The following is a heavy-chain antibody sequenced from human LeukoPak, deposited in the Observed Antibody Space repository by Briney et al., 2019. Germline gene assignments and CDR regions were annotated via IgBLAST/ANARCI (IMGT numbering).Heavy chain of an antibody. CDR3: ARVLPYSSGWGVDY. J-gene: IGHJ4*02. Sequence: SETLSLTCTVSGGSITFFYWSWIRQAPGKGLDWIGNIFYTGTTNHNPSLKSRVAISVDTSQNQFSLKLSSVTAADTAVYYCARVLPYSSGWGVDYWGQGTLVTVSS. V-gene: IGHV4-59*01. D-gene: IGHD6-19*01. CDR1: GGSITFFY. CDR2: IFYTGTT.